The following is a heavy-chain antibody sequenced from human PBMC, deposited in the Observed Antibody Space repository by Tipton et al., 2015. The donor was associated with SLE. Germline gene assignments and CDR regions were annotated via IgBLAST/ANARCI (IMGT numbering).Heavy chain of an antibody. J-gene: IGHJ6*02. CDR3: ARVDSRGRNYYGFDV. CDR1: GYSFSNFE. V-gene: IGHV1-8*02. CDR2: VNPISGNT. D-gene: IGHD3-16*01. Sequence: QLVQSGAEVKKPGASVKVSCKASGYSFSNFEINWVRQAPGQGLEWMGWVNPISGNTAYAQKFQGRVTLTRDPSVTTAYMELSRLTSEDTAVYYCARVDSRGRNYYGFDVWGQGTTVTVS.